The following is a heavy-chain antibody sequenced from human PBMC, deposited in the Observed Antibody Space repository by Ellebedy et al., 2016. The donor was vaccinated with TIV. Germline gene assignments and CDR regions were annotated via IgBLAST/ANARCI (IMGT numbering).Heavy chain of an antibody. CDR1: GFTFSSYG. Sequence: GGSLRLXCAASGFTFSSYGMHWVRQAPGKGLEWVAVISYDGSNKYYADSVKGRFTISRDNSKNTLYLQMNSLRAEDTAVYYCARDLLYHYDSSGYYPPAKYYYYGMDVWGQGTTVTVSS. CDR3: ARDLLYHYDSSGYYPPAKYYYYGMDV. D-gene: IGHD3-22*01. CDR2: ISYDGSNK. V-gene: IGHV3-30*03. J-gene: IGHJ6*02.